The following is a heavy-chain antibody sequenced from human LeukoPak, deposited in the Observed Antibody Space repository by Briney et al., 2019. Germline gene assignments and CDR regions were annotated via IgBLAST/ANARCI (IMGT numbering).Heavy chain of an antibody. D-gene: IGHD6-6*01. V-gene: IGHV3-49*04. CDR3: TRETEIAARPLSPFDY. J-gene: IGHJ4*02. CDR1: GFTFGDYT. CDR2: IRSKAYGATT. Sequence: AGGSLRLSCTASGFTFGDYTMSWVRQAPGKGLEWEGFIRSKAYGATTEYAASVKGRFTISRDDSKSIAYLQMNSLKTEDTAVYYCTRETEIAARPLSPFDYWGQGTLVTVSS.